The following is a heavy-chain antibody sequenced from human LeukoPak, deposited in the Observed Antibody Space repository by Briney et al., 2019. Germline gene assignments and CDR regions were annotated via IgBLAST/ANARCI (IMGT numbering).Heavy chain of an antibody. CDR3: AREGHNGRISSKNFDY. Sequence: ASVKVSCKASGYTFTGYYMHWVRQAPGQGLEWMGWINPDSGGTSYAQRFQGRVSMTRDTSITTAYMELSRLTSGDTAVYYCAREGHNGRISSKNFDYWGQGTLVPVSS. J-gene: IGHJ4*02. V-gene: IGHV1-2*02. CDR1: GYTFTGYY. D-gene: IGHD1-26*01. CDR2: INPDSGGT.